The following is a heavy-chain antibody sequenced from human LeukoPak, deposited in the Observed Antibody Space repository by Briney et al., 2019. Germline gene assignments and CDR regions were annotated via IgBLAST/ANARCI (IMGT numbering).Heavy chain of an antibody. J-gene: IGHJ4*03. Sequence: SETLSLTCAVYGGSFSTYYWSWIRQSPGKGLEWIAEINHRGDTNYNPSVKSRVTISVDTSKDQFSLKVTSLTAADTAVYYCARGPTISETGYFDYWGQGTLVTVSS. CDR2: INHRGDT. CDR3: ARGPTISETGYFDY. D-gene: IGHD1-1*01. V-gene: IGHV4-34*01. CDR1: GGSFSTYY.